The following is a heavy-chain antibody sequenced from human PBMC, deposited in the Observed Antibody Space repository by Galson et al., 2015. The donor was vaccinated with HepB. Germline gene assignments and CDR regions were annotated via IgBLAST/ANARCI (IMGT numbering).Heavy chain of an antibody. Sequence: SLRLSCAASGFTFNIYTMSWVRQAPGKGLEWVAVISYDGSNKYYADSVKGRFTISRDNSKNTLYLQMNSLRAEDTAVYYCARGGDIVVVPAAAYYFDYWGQGTLVTVSS. V-gene: IGHV3-30*04. J-gene: IGHJ4*02. CDR3: ARGGDIVVVPAAAYYFDY. D-gene: IGHD2-2*01. CDR1: GFTFNIYT. CDR2: ISYDGSNK.